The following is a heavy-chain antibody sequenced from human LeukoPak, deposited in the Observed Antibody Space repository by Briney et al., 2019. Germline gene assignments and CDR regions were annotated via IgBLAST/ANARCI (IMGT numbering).Heavy chain of an antibody. D-gene: IGHD4-17*01. CDR1: GASISSYY. CDR2: IYYSGST. J-gene: IGHJ3*02. V-gene: IGHV4-59*01. Sequence: KPSETLSLTCTVSGASISSYYWSWIRQPPGKGLEWIGYIYYSGSTNYNPSLKSRATISVDTPKNQFSLKLSSVTAADTAVYYCARLRDYGDYFDATTPDAFDIWGQGTMVTVSS. CDR3: ARLRDYGDYFDATTPDAFDI.